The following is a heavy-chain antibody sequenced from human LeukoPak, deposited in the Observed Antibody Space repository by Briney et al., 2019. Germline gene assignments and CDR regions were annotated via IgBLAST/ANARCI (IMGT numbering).Heavy chain of an antibody. Sequence: ASVKVSCKASGYTFRGYYMHRVRQAPGQGLEWMGWINTNSGDTNHAQKFQGRVTMTRDTSITTAYLKLSRLTYDDTAVYYCARGRGHDYGGDSENYYYMDVWGKGTMVTVSS. J-gene: IGHJ6*03. CDR2: INTNSGDT. CDR3: ARGRGHDYGGDSENYYYMDV. V-gene: IGHV1-2*02. CDR1: GYTFRGYY. D-gene: IGHD4-23*01.